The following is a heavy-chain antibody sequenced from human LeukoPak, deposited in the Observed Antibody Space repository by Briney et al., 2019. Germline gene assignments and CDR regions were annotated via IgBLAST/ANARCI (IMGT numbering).Heavy chain of an antibody. D-gene: IGHD3-10*01. J-gene: IGHJ4*02. Sequence: GGSLRLSCAASGFTFSSYAMSWVRQAPGKGLEWVSAISGSGGSTYYADSVKGRFTISRDNSKNTLYLQMNSPRAEDTAVYYCAKGSLLWFGLDYWGQGTLVTVSS. V-gene: IGHV3-23*01. CDR3: AKGSLLWFGLDY. CDR2: ISGSGGST. CDR1: GFTFSSYA.